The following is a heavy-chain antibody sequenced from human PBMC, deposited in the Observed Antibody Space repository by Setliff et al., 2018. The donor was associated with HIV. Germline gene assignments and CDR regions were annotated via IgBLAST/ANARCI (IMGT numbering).Heavy chain of an antibody. CDR1: GFPFGNFW. CDR2: IKEDGSET. CDR3: ARDATRGGDFDF. Sequence: SLRLSCATSGFPFGNFWMTWVRQAPGKGLEWVANIKEDGSETFYVDSVKGRFTMSRDNAKNLVYLEMNSLKVEDTAVYYCARDATRGGDFDFWGQGTLVTVSS. J-gene: IGHJ4*02. D-gene: IGHD1-26*01. V-gene: IGHV3-7*01.